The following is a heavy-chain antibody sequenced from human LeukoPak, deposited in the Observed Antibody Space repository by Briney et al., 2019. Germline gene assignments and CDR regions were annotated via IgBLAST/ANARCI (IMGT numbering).Heavy chain of an antibody. Sequence: PSETQSLTCAVSGGSFSGYYWTWIRQPPGKGLEWIGEINHSGNANYNPSLKSRVTISLDMSENHFSLKLTSVTAADTAVYYCARGQGTVTTHWGQGTLVTVSS. CDR2: INHSGNA. J-gene: IGHJ4*02. V-gene: IGHV4-34*01. CDR1: GGSFSGYY. CDR3: ARGQGTVTTH. D-gene: IGHD4-17*01.